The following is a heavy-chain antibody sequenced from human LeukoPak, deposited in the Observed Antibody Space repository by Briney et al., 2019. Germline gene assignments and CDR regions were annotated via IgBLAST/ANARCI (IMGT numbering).Heavy chain of an antibody. Sequence: VKXXCXASGYTFTSYGISWVRQAPGQGLEWMGWISAYNGNTNYAQKLQGRVTMTTDTSTSTAYMELRSLRSDDTAVYYCARDTYGDYRFDPWGQGTLVTVSS. V-gene: IGHV1-18*01. CDR1: GYTFTSYG. D-gene: IGHD4-17*01. CDR2: ISAYNGNT. CDR3: ARDTYGDYRFDP. J-gene: IGHJ5*02.